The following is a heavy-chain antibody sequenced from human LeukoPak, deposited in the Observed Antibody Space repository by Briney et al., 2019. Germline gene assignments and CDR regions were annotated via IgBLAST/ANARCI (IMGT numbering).Heavy chain of an antibody. V-gene: IGHV3-30*01. Sequence: GGSLRLSCAVSGLTFSSCAMHCVRQAPGKGLEWVAVISYDGSNKYYADSGKGRFTNSRDNSKNTLYLQMNSLRAEVTAVYYCARGLVLVPIYNWFDPWGQGTLVTVSS. CDR3: ARGLVLVPIYNWFDP. CDR2: ISYDGSNK. D-gene: IGHD6-13*01. CDR1: GLTFSSCA. J-gene: IGHJ5*02.